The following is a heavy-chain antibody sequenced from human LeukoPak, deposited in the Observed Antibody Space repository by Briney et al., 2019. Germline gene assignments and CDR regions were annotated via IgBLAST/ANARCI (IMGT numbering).Heavy chain of an antibody. V-gene: IGHV1-58*02. CDR3: AADHLRGSSGYRYFDL. CDR2: IVVGSGNT. D-gene: IGHD3-22*01. CDR1: GFTFTSSA. J-gene: IGHJ2*01. Sequence: SVKVPCKASGFTFTSSAMQWVRQARGQRLEWIGWIVVGSGNTNYAQKFQERVTITRDMSTSTAYMELSSLRSEDTAVYYCAADHLRGSSGYRYFDLWGRGTLVTVSS.